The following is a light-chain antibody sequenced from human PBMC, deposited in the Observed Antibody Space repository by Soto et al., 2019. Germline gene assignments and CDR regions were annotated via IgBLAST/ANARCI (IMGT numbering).Light chain of an antibody. J-gene: IGKJ1*01. CDR1: QSGSSN. CDR3: QQYNNPRRA. CDR2: GAS. Sequence: EIVMTQSPATLSVSPGERATLSCRASQSGSSNVAWYQQKPGQAPRLLIYGASTRATGIPARFSGSGSGTEFTRTISRLQSEDFAVYYCQQYNNPRRAFGEGTKVEIK. V-gene: IGKV3-15*01.